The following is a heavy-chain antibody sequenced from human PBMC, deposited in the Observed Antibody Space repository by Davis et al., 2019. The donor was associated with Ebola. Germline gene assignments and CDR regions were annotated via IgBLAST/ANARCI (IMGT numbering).Heavy chain of an antibody. CDR3: ASPMDGTYHSDS. CDR2: IYSSRTT. CDR1: GASITFSHYY. Sequence: MPSETLSLTCSVSGASITFSHYYWTWIRQSPGKGLEWIGSIYSSRTTYYNPSLKSRVTISVDMSNNRFSLTMSSVTAADTATYYCASPMDGTYHSDSWGQGTLVTVSS. D-gene: IGHD5-24*01. J-gene: IGHJ4*02. V-gene: IGHV4-39*01.